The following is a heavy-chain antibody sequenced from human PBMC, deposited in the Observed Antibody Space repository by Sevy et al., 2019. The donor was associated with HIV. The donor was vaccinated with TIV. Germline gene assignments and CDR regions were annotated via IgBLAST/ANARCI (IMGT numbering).Heavy chain of an antibody. Sequence: GGSLRLSCAASGFTFSDYYMSWIRQAPGKGLELVSYISSTSDYRNYAQSVKGRFTISRDNAKNSLYLQMNSLRTEDTAVYFCARGGGSALGYWGQGTLVTVSS. V-gene: IGHV3-11*06. CDR2: ISSTSDYR. CDR1: GFTFSDYY. J-gene: IGHJ4*02. CDR3: ARGGGSALGY. D-gene: IGHD1-26*01.